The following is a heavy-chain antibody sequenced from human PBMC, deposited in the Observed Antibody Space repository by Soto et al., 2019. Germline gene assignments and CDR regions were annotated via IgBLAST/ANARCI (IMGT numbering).Heavy chain of an antibody. CDR1: GYTFTSYD. Sequence: ASVKVSCKASGYTFTSYDINWVRQATGQGLEWMGWMNPNSGNTGYAQKFQGRVTMTRNTSISTAYMELSSLRSEDTAVYYCATGGELLPYYYYYGMDVWGQGTTVTVS. V-gene: IGHV1-8*01. J-gene: IGHJ6*02. D-gene: IGHD1-26*01. CDR3: ATGGELLPYYYYYGMDV. CDR2: MNPNSGNT.